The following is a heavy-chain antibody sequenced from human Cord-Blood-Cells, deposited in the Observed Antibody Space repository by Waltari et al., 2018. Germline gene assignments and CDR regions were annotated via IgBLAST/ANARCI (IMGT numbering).Heavy chain of an antibody. V-gene: IGHV3-30*18. CDR2: ISYDGSNK. Sequence: QVQLVGSGGGVVQPGRSLGLSCAASGFTFSSYGMHWVRQAPGKGLEWVAVISYDGSNKYYADSVKGRFTISRDNSKNTLYLQMNSLRAEDTAVYYCAKDFRDFWSGYLDYWGQGTLVTVSS. J-gene: IGHJ4*02. CDR3: AKDFRDFWSGYLDY. D-gene: IGHD3-3*01. CDR1: GFTFSSYG.